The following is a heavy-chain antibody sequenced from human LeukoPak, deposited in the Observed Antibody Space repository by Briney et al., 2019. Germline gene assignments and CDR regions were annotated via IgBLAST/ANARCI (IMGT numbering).Heavy chain of an antibody. CDR2: ISYDGSNK. Sequence: TGGSLRLSCAASGFTFSTYSMHWVRQAPGKGLEWVAVISYDGSNKYYADSVKGRFTISRDNSKNTLYLQMNSLRAEDTAVYYCAKARLKIAAAATCWFDPWGQGTLVTVSS. J-gene: IGHJ5*02. D-gene: IGHD6-13*01. CDR1: GFTFSTYS. V-gene: IGHV3-30*18. CDR3: AKARLKIAAAATCWFDP.